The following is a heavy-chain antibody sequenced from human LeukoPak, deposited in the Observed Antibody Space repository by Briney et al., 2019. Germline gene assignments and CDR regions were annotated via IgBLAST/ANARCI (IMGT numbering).Heavy chain of an antibody. CDR2: LSGSGGGT. CDR1: GITLSNYG. D-gene: IGHD5-18*01. J-gene: IGHJ4*02. Sequence: PGGSLRLSCAVSGITLSNYGMSWVRQAPGKGLEWVAGLSGSGGGTNYADSVQGRFTISRDNPKNTLYLQMNSLRAEDTAVYYCAKGEGYSYGPFDYWGQGILVTVSS. CDR3: AKGEGYSYGPFDY. V-gene: IGHV3-23*01.